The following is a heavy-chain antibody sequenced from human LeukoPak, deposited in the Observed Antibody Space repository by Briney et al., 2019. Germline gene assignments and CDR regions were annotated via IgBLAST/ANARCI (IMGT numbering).Heavy chain of an antibody. CDR2: IIPILGIA. Sequence: SVKVSCKASGGTFSSYAISWVRQAPGQGLERMGRIIPILGIANYAQKFQGRVTITADKSTSTAYMELSSLRSEDTAVYYCASTDPKGGDWFDPWGQGTLVTVSS. V-gene: IGHV1-69*04. CDR3: ASTDPKGGDWFDP. CDR1: GGTFSSYA. J-gene: IGHJ5*02. D-gene: IGHD4-11*01.